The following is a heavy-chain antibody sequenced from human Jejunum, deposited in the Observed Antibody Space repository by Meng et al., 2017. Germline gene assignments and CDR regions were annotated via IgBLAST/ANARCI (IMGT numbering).Heavy chain of an antibody. J-gene: IGHJ4*02. Sequence: PGRVTPSGTLSLSCAVYGGSISSSSWWSWVRQPPGKGLEWIGEISLSGSPSYNPSLKTRVTISIDTSRNQFSLSLSSVTAADTAVYYCARHGAAPYFDDWGQGSLVTVSS. CDR3: ARHGAAPYFDD. CDR2: ISLSGSP. V-gene: IGHV4-4*02. D-gene: IGHD2-15*01. CDR1: GGSISSSSW.